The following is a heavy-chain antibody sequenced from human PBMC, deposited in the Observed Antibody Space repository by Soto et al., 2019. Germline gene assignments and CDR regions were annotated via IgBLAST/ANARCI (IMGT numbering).Heavy chain of an antibody. CDR1: GGSFSGYY. D-gene: IGHD4-17*01. CDR3: ARGGGDYDHGMDV. CDR2: INHSGST. Sequence: QVQLQQWGAGLLKPSETLSLTCAVYGGSFSGYYWSWIRQPPGKGLEWIGEINHSGSTNYNPSLRSPVTISVDTAKNQFSRKLSSVTAADTAVYYWARGGGDYDHGMDVWGQGTTVTVSS. J-gene: IGHJ6*02. V-gene: IGHV4-34*01.